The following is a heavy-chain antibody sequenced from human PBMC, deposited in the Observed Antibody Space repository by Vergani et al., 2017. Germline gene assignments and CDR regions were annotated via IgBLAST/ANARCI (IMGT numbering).Heavy chain of an antibody. CDR3: AKDGIRAYRSSSSAGYYYDYMDV. CDR1: GFTVSSNY. CDR2: IYSGGST. J-gene: IGHJ6*03. Sequence: EVQLVETGGGLIQPGGSLRLSCAASGFTVSSNYMSWVRQAPGKGLEWVSVIYSGGSTYYADSVKGRFTISRDNSKNTLYLQMNSLRAEDTAVYYCAKDGIRAYRSSSSAGYYYDYMDVWGKGP. D-gene: IGHD6-6*01. V-gene: IGHV3-53*02.